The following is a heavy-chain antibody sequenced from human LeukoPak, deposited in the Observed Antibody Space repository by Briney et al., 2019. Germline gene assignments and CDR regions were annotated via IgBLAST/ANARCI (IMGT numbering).Heavy chain of an antibody. V-gene: IGHV4-39*01. D-gene: IGHD6-19*01. Sequence: TSESLSLTCTVSGSSMSSSSYYWGWIRHPPVNGLEWIGRIYVTGSTYYSPSLESRVTISVDTSKNQFSLKLSSVTAADTAVYYCARHAGRIAVAGRSRDAFDIWGQGTMVTVSS. CDR3: ARHAGRIAVAGRSRDAFDI. CDR1: GSSMSSSSYY. CDR2: IYVTGST. J-gene: IGHJ3*02.